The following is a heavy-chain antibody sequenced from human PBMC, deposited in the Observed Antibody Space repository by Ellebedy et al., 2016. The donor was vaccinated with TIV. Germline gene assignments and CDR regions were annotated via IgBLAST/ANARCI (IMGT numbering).Heavy chain of an antibody. CDR2: ISYDGTNK. CDR3: ASETKYYDSHSHYPPAY. J-gene: IGHJ4*02. D-gene: IGHD3-22*01. Sequence: GESLKISCAASGFTITPYTLYWVRQAPGKGLEWVAAISYDGTNKYSADSVRGRFTISRDNSKNTLYLHMNSLTPDDTAVYYCASETKYYDSHSHYPPAYWGQGTPVTVSS. V-gene: IGHV3-30-3*01. CDR1: GFTITPYT.